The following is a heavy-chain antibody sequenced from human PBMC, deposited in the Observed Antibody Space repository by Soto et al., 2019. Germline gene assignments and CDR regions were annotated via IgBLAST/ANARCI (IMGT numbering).Heavy chain of an antibody. Sequence: EVQLVESGGGLVQPGGSLRLSCAASGFTFSDHYIDWVRQAPGKGLEWVGRSRNKANNYTTEYAASVKGRFTISRDESKNALYLQINSLKTEDTAVYYCARMATSCSYAYWGQGTLVTVSS. CDR1: GFTFSDHY. D-gene: IGHD2-2*01. CDR3: ARMATSCSYAY. J-gene: IGHJ4*02. V-gene: IGHV3-72*01. CDR2: SRNKANNYTT.